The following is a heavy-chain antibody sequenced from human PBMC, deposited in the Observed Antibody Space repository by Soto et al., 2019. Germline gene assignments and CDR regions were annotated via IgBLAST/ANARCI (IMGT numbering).Heavy chain of an antibody. Sequence: QVQLQESGPGLVKPSQTLSLTCTVSGGSISSGGYYWSWIRQHPGKGLEWIGYIYYSGSTYYNPAPTRRVNISVDASKTQFSLKLSSVTAADTAVYYCARVGGIHRFAPWGQGTLVPVSS. CDR3: ARVGGIHRFAP. J-gene: IGHJ5*02. CDR1: GGSISSGGYY. D-gene: IGHD3-16*01. V-gene: IGHV4-31*03. CDR2: IYYSGST.